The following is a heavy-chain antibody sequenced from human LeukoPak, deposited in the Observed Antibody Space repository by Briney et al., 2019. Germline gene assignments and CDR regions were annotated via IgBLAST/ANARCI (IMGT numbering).Heavy chain of an antibody. CDR3: ARSGGWSWVDP. V-gene: IGHV1-2*06. CDR2: INFNSGET. Sequence: ASVTVSFKSSVYTFTYHYIHWVRQAPGQGREGMGRINFNSGETNKEQKFQGRVSMTRDRKNTTTYMELSGRRSDDTAVFFCARSGGWSWVDPWGQGALATVSS. D-gene: IGHD2-15*01. J-gene: IGHJ5*02. CDR1: VYTFTYHY.